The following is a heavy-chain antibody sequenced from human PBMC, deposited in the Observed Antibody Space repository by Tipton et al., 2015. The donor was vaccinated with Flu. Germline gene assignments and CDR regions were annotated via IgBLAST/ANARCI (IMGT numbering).Heavy chain of an antibody. CDR3: ARRYCSGGSCVTGWFDP. V-gene: IGHV4-38-2*01. CDR1: GYSISSGYY. J-gene: IGHJ5*02. CDR2: IYHSGST. Sequence: TLSLTCAVSGYSISSGYYWGWIRQPPGKGLEWIGSIYHSGSTYYNPSLKSRVTISVDTSKNQFSLKLSSVTAADPAVYYCARRYCSGGSCVTGWFDPWGQGTLVTVSS. D-gene: IGHD2-15*01.